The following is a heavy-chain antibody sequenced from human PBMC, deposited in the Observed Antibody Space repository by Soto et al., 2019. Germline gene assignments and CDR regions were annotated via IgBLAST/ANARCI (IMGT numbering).Heavy chain of an antibody. D-gene: IGHD2-2*03. V-gene: IGHV3-23*01. CDR3: ATDGYCSSTSCYRNCYYYYGMDV. CDR1: GFTFSSYA. Sequence: EVQLLESGGGLVQPGGSLRLSCAASGFTFSSYAMSWVRQAPGKGLEWVSAISGSGGSTYYADSVKGRFTISRDNSKNTLYLQMNSLRAEDTAVYYCATDGYCSSTSCYRNCYYYYGMDVWGQGTTVTVSS. J-gene: IGHJ6*02. CDR2: ISGSGGST.